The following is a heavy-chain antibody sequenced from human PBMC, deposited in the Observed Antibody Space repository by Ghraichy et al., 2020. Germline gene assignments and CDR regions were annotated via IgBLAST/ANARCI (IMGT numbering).Heavy chain of an antibody. Sequence: GGSLRLSCTASGFTFGDYAMSWVRQAPGKGLEWVGFIRSKAYGGTTEYAASVKGRFTISRDDSKSIAYLQMNSLKTEDTAVYYCTIVVVTPYAEYFQHWGQGTLVTVSS. D-gene: IGHD2-15*01. CDR2: IRSKAYGGTT. V-gene: IGHV3-49*04. CDR1: GFTFGDYA. J-gene: IGHJ1*01. CDR3: TIVVVTPYAEYFQH.